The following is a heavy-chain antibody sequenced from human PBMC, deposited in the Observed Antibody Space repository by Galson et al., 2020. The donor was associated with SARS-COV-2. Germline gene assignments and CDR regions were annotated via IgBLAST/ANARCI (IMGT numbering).Heavy chain of an antibody. CDR2: ISAYNGNT. J-gene: IGHJ6*02. D-gene: IGHD6-13*01. V-gene: IGHV1-18*04. CDR1: GYTFTSYG. Sequence: ASVKVSCKASGYTFTSYGISWVRQAPGQGLEWMGWISAYNGNTNYAQKLQGRVTMTTDTSTSTAYMELRSLRSDDTAVYYCARDFRAAAGWGVLGMDVWGQGTTVTVSS. CDR3: ARDFRAAAGWGVLGMDV.